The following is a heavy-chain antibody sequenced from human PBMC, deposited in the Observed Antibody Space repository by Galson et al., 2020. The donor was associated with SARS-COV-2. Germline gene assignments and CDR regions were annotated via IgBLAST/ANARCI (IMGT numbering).Heavy chain of an antibody. J-gene: IGHJ6*02. CDR1: GFTFSSYA. D-gene: IGHD5-18*01. CDR2: ISGNGEST. V-gene: IGHV3-23*01. CDR3: AKYGGYRYKSKAVVYGMDV. Sequence: GGSLRLSCAASGFTFSSYAMSWVRQAPGKGLEWVSGISGNGESTHYADSVKGRFSISRDNSKNTLYLQMNSLRADDTAVYYCAKYGGYRYKSKAVVYGMDVWGQGTTVTVSS.